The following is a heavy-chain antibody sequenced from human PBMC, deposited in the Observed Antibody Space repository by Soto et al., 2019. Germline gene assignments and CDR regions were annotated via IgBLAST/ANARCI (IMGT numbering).Heavy chain of an antibody. CDR3: ARRAIAAAGTKTLDY. J-gene: IGHJ4*02. CDR1: GYSFTSYW. D-gene: IGHD6-13*01. Sequence: EESLKISCKGSGYSFTSYWISWVRQMPGKGLEWMGRIDPSDSYTNYSPSFQGHVTISADKSISTAYLQWSSLKASDTAMYYCARRAIAAAGTKTLDYWGQGTLVTVSS. CDR2: IDPSDSYT. V-gene: IGHV5-10-1*01.